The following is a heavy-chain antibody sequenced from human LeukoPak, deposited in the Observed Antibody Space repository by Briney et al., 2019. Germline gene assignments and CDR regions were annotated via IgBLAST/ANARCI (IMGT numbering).Heavy chain of an antibody. J-gene: IGHJ4*02. D-gene: IGHD2-15*01. Sequence: GASVKVSCKASGYTFTGYYMHWVRQAPGQGLEWMGWINPNSGGTNYAQKFQGRVTMTRDTSISTAYMELSRLRSDDTAVYYCARVRSRGYCSGGSCYGQNGFDYWGQGTLVTVSS. CDR2: INPNSGGT. CDR3: ARVRSRGYCSGGSCYGQNGFDY. CDR1: GYTFTGYY. V-gene: IGHV1-2*02.